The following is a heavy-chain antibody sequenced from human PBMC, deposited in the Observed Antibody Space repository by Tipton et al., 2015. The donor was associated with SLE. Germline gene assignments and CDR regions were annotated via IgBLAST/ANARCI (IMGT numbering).Heavy chain of an antibody. V-gene: IGHV4-34*01. CDR2: ISYSGST. Sequence: TLSLTCAVYGGSFSGYYWSWIRQPPGKGLEWIGSISYSGSTYYNTSLQSRVTISADMSKNHFSLRLSSVTAADTAQYYCARRRGVNGPFDYWGQGTLVAVSS. CDR1: GGSFSGYY. J-gene: IGHJ4*02. CDR3: ARRRGVNGPFDY. D-gene: IGHD5/OR15-5a*01.